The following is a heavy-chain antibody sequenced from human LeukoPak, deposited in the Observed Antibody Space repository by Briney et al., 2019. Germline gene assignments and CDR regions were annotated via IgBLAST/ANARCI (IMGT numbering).Heavy chain of an antibody. V-gene: IGHV3-74*01. D-gene: IGHD3-16*01. CDR1: GFTFSSYW. CDR3: AREAVRGIRTFEY. J-gene: IGHJ4*02. CDR2: INSDGSST. Sequence: GSLRLSCAASGFTFSSYWMHWVRQAPGKGLVWVSRINSDGSSTSYADSVKGRFTISRDNAKNTLYLQMTSLRAEDTAVYYCAREAVRGIRTFEYWGQGNLVTVSS.